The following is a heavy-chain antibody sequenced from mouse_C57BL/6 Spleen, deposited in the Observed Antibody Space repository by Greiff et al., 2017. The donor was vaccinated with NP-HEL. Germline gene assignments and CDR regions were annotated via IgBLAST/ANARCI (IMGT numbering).Heavy chain of an antibody. D-gene: IGHD4-1*01. CDR1: GYTFTDYY. J-gene: IGHJ2*01. Sequence: QVQLQQSGAELVRPGASVKLSCKASGYTFTDYYINWVKQRPGQGLEWIARIYPGSGNTYYNEKFKGKATLTAEKSSSTAYMQLSSLTSEDSAVYFCARSGTDLFDYWGQGTTLTVSS. V-gene: IGHV1-76*01. CDR2: IYPGSGNT. CDR3: ARSGTDLFDY.